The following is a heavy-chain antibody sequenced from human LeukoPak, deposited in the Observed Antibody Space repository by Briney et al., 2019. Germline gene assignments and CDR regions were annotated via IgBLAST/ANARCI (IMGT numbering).Heavy chain of an antibody. CDR1: GFTVSSNY. Sequence: GGSLRLSCAASGFTVSSNYMSWVRQAPGKGLEWVSVIYSGGSTYYADSVKGRFTISRDNSRNTLYLQMNSLRAEDTALYYCARDPGSINGMDVWGQGTTVTVSS. CDR3: ARDPGSINGMDV. CDR2: IYSGGST. J-gene: IGHJ6*02. D-gene: IGHD2/OR15-2a*01. V-gene: IGHV3-66*01.